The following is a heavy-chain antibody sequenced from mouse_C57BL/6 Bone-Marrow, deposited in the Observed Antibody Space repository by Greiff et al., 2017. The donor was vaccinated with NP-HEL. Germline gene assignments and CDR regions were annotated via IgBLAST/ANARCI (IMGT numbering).Heavy chain of an antibody. CDR2: ISSCSSTI. CDR1: GFTFSDYG. Sequence: EVMLVESGGGLVKPGGSLKLSCAASGFTFSDYGMHWVRQAPEKGLEWVAYISSCSSTIYYADTVKGRFTISRDNAKNTLFLQMTSMRSEDTAMYYCARPVFFAYWGQGTLVTVSA. J-gene: IGHJ3*01. V-gene: IGHV5-17*01. CDR3: ARPVFFAY.